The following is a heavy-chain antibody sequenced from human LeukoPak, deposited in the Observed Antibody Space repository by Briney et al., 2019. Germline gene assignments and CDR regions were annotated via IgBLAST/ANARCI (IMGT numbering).Heavy chain of an antibody. J-gene: IGHJ6*02. CDR2: ISSSGSTI. V-gene: IGHV3-48*03. Sequence: GGSLRLSCAASGFTFSSYEMNWVRQAPGKGLEWVSYISSSGSTIYYADSVKGRFTISRDNAKNSLYLQMNSLRAEDTVVYYCAGRTPGNFWAQGTTVTAPS. D-gene: IGHD1-7*01. CDR3: AGRTPGNF. CDR1: GFTFSSYE.